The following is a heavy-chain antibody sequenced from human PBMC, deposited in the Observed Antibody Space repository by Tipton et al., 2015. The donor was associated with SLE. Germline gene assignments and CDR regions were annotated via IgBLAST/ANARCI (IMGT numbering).Heavy chain of an antibody. CDR3: VRGTENNWKPRFDL. J-gene: IGHJ4*02. V-gene: IGHV4-61*08. Sequence: LRLSCTVSGVSITSGGYYWSWIRQPPGKGLEWIGYIFYTGVTNHNPSLKSRVTMSIDTSKKQFSLKLNNVTAADTAVYYCVRGTENNWKPRFDLWGQGILVAVSS. CDR1: GVSITSGGYY. CDR2: IFYTGVT. D-gene: IGHD1-20*01.